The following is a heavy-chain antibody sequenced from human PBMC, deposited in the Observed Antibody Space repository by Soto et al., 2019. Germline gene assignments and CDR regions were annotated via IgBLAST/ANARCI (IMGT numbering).Heavy chain of an antibody. CDR1: GFTFSSYA. Sequence: GGSLRLSCAASGFTFSSYAMSWVRQAPGKGLEWVSAISGSGGSTYYADSVKGRFTISRDNSKNTLYLQMNSLRAEDTVVFFFVKGRRSYGSVSYYFDYWGLGTLVTVSS. V-gene: IGHV3-23*01. CDR3: VKGRRSYGSVSYYFDY. D-gene: IGHD3-10*01. J-gene: IGHJ4*02. CDR2: ISGSGGST.